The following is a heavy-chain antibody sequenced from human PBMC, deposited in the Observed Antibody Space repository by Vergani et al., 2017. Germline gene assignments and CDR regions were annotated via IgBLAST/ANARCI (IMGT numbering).Heavy chain of an antibody. Sequence: VQVLESGGGLVQPGGSLRLSCAASGFTFSSYAMNWVRQAPGKGLEWLAYIGKDGINTRYRDAVKGRFTVSRDNSKDILYLQMDSLRSEDTALYYCAKYLRDSTDGLPDSWGPGTLVIVSS. V-gene: IGHV3-30*02. D-gene: IGHD2-21*02. CDR1: GFTFSSYA. CDR3: AKYLRDSTDGLPDS. J-gene: IGHJ4*02. CDR2: IGKDGINT.